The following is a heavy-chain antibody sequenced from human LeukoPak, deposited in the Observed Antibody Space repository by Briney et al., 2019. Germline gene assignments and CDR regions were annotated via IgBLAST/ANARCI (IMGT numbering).Heavy chain of an antibody. V-gene: IGHV3-23*01. Sequence: PGGSLRLSCAASGFTFSSYAMSWVRQAPGKGLEWVSAISGSGGSTYYADSVKGRFTFSRDNSKNTLYLQMNSLRAEDTAIYYCTRSAGGATDYWGQGTLVTVSS. D-gene: IGHD4/OR15-4a*01. CDR2: ISGSGGST. CDR1: GFTFSSYA. CDR3: TRSAGGATDY. J-gene: IGHJ4*02.